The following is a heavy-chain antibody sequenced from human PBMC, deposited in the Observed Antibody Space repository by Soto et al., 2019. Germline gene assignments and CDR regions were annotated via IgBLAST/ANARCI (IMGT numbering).Heavy chain of an antibody. D-gene: IGHD2-2*01. CDR1: GGSISSYY. CDR2: IYYSGST. V-gene: IGHV4-59*01. CDR3: ARAASYAHGAFDI. J-gene: IGHJ3*02. Sequence: SETLSLTCTVSGGSISSYYWSWIRQPPGKGLEWIGYIYYSGSTNYNPSLKSRVTISVDTSKNQFSLKLSSVTAADTAVYYCARAASYAHGAFDIWGQGTMVTVSS.